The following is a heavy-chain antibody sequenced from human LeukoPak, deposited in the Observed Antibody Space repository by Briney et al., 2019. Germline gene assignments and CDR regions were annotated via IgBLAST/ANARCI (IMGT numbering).Heavy chain of an antibody. CDR1: GYSFTSYW. V-gene: IGHV5-51*01. Sequence: GESLKISCKGSGYSFTSYWIGWVRQMPGKGLEWMGIIYPGDSDTRYSPSFQGQVTISADKSISTAYLQWSSLKASDTAMYNCARHERGRRQLVRTYYYYYMDVWGKGTTVTVSS. D-gene: IGHD6-6*01. CDR3: ARHERGRRQLVRTYYYYYMDV. J-gene: IGHJ6*03. CDR2: IYPGDSDT.